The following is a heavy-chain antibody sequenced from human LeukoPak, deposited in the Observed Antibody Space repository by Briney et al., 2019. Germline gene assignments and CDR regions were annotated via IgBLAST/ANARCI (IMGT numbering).Heavy chain of an antibody. V-gene: IGHV3-23*01. D-gene: IGHD1-7*01. CDR2: NCGSGGTT. CDR1: GFTVSSNY. CDR3: AKAGTTNCYYYYMDV. Sequence: GGSLRLSCAASGFTVSSNYMSWVRQAPGKGLEWVSANCGSGGTTYYADSVEGRFTVSRDFSKDTLYLQMDSLRAEDTAVYFCAKAGTTNCYYYYMDVWGKGTTVTVSS. J-gene: IGHJ6*03.